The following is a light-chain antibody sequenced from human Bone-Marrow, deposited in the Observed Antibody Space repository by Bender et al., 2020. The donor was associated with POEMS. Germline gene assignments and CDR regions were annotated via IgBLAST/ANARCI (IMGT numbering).Light chain of an antibody. CDR2: DDS. J-gene: IGLJ2*01. V-gene: IGLV3-1*01. CDR1: KLGNQY. Sequence: SYELTQPPSVSVSPGQTASITCSGDKLGNQYACWYQQKPRQAPVLVVYDDSDRPSGIPERFSGSNSGNTAALYISRVEAGDEADYYCQVWDTSSDHVVFGGGTKLTVL. CDR3: QVWDTSSDHVV.